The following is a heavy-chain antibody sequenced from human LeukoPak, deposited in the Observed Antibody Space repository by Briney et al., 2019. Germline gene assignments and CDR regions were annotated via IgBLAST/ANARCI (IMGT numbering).Heavy chain of an antibody. Sequence: SETLSLTGIVSGDSISSSSYYWGWIRQPPGTGLEWIGSIYNSGSTHYNPSLKSRVTISVDTSKNQFSLKLSSVTAADTAVYYCARHAYYGAKDFDYWGQGTLVTVSS. CDR2: IYNSGST. CDR3: ARHAYYGAKDFDY. J-gene: IGHJ4*02. D-gene: IGHD4-23*01. CDR1: GDSISSSSYY. V-gene: IGHV4-39*01.